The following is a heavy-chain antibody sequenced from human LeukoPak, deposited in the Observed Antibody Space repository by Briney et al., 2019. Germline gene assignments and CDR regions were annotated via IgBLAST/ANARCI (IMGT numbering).Heavy chain of an antibody. V-gene: IGHV1-69*13. CDR2: IIPIFGTA. CDR3: ARPYDILTGSFDY. Sequence: ASVKVSCKASGGTFSSYAISWVRQAPGQGLEWMGGIIPIFGTANYAQKFQGRVTITADESTSTAYMELSSLRSEDTAVYYCARPYDILTGSFDYWGQGTLVTVSS. CDR1: GGTFSSYA. D-gene: IGHD3-9*01. J-gene: IGHJ4*02.